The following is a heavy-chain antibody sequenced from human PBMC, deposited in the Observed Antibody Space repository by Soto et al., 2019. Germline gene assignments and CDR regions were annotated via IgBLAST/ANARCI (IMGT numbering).Heavy chain of an antibody. Sequence: ASVKVSCKASGYTFTSYAMHWVRQAPGQRLEWMGWINAGNGNTKYSQKFQGRVTITRDTSAGTAYMELSSLRSEDTAVYYCARDVHSSLSYYFDYWGQGTLVTVSS. CDR1: GYTFTSYA. CDR3: ARDVHSSLSYYFDY. V-gene: IGHV1-3*01. CDR2: INAGNGNT. D-gene: IGHD6-13*01. J-gene: IGHJ4*02.